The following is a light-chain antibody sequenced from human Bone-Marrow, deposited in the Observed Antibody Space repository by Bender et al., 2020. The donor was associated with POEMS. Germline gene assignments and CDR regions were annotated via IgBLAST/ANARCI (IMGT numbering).Light chain of an antibody. CDR3: CAYTTSTTWV. Sequence: QSALTQPASVSGSPGQSITISCTGTSSDFGTHKVVSWYQQHPGKAPKLMIYEGSKRPSGVSNRFSGSKSGNTASLTISGLQAEDEADYYCCAYTTSTTWVFGGGTRVTVL. J-gene: IGLJ3*02. CDR2: EGS. CDR1: SSDFGTHKV. V-gene: IGLV2-23*01.